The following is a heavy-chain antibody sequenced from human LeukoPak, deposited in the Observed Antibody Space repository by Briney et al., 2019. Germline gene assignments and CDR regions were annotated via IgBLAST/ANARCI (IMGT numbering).Heavy chain of an antibody. J-gene: IGHJ4*02. CDR2: IYYSGST. CDR1: GGSISSYY. V-gene: IGHV4-59*01. Sequence: SETLSLTCTVSGGSISSYYWSWIRQPPGKGLEWIGYIYYSGSTNYNPSLKSRVTISVDTSKNQFSLKLSPVTAADTAVYYCARNSCPSGSCYDNRGYFDYWGQGTLVTVSS. D-gene: IGHD2-15*01. CDR3: ARNSCPSGSCYDNRGYFDY.